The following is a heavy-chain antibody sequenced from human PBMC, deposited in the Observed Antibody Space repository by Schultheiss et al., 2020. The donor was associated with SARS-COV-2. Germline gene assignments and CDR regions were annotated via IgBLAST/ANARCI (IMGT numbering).Heavy chain of an antibody. D-gene: IGHD3-16*02. CDR2: LSGGAGST. CDR1: GFTFSSYT. J-gene: IGHJ4*02. CDR3: AKLSREAEFDW. V-gene: IGHV3-23*01. Sequence: GESLKISCAASGFTFSSYTMSWVRQAPGKGLEWVSGLSGGAGSTYYVDSVKGRFTISRDNSKNTLFLQMNSLRGEDTAVYYCAKLSREAEFDWWGQGTLVTVSS.